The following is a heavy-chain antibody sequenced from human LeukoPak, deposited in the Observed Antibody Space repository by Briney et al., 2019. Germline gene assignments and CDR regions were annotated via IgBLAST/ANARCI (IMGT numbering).Heavy chain of an antibody. D-gene: IGHD2/OR15-2a*01. CDR1: GFTFSTYV. Sequence: GRSLRLSCAGSGFTFSTYVIHWVRQTPGKGLEWAALISYDGNSKYYADSVKGRFTISRDNSKNTVYLQMDSLRPEGTAVYYCARVIISTKYYSGMDVWGQGTTVTVS. J-gene: IGHJ6*02. CDR2: ISYDGNSK. CDR3: ARVIISTKYYSGMDV. V-gene: IGHV3-30*03.